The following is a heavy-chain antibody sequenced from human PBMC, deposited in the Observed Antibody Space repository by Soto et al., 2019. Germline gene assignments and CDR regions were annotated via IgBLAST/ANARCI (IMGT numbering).Heavy chain of an antibody. CDR2: IWYDGSNK. CDR3: ARAYLGIYYYYYMDV. Sequence: PGGSLRLSCAASGFTFSSYGMHWVRQAPGKGLEWVAVIWYDGSNKYYADSVKGRFTISRDNSKNTLYLQMNSLRAEDTAVYYCARAYLGIYYYYYMDVWGKGTTVTVSS. V-gene: IGHV3-33*01. D-gene: IGHD3-16*01. J-gene: IGHJ6*03. CDR1: GFTFSSYG.